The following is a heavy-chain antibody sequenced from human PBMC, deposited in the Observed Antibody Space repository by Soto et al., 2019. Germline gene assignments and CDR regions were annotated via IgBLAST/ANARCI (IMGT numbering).Heavy chain of an antibody. D-gene: IGHD2-2*01. Sequence: ASVKVSCKVSGYTLTELSMHWVRQAPGKGLEWMGGFDPEDGGTIYAQKFQGRVTMTEDTSTDTAYMELSSLRSEDTAVYYCATFEPYQPLFTNFWGQGTLVTVSS. CDR2: FDPEDGGT. J-gene: IGHJ4*02. CDR3: ATFEPYQPLFTNF. CDR1: GYTLTELS. V-gene: IGHV1-24*01.